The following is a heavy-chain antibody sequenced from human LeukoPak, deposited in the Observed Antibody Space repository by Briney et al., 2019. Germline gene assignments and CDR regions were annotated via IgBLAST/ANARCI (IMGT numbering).Heavy chain of an antibody. CDR3: ARMVGRYNPTPFDY. V-gene: IGHV3-21*01. D-gene: IGHD1-1*01. Sequence: GGSLRLSCAASGFTFSSYEMNWVRQAPGKGLEWVSSISSSSSYIYYADSVKGRFTISRDNAKNSLYLQMNSLRAEDTAVYYCARMVGRYNPTPFDYWGQGTLVTVSS. CDR1: GFTFSSYE. CDR2: ISSSSSYI. J-gene: IGHJ4*02.